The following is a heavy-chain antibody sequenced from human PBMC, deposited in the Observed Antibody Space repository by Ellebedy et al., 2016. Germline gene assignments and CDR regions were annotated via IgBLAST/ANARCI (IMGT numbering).Heavy chain of an antibody. J-gene: IGHJ6*03. D-gene: IGHD4-17*01. CDR2: IYYSGST. CDR1: GASLTGGTYY. CDR3: ARQSTDGPYTKIYYFFMDV. Sequence: SETLSLXXTVSGASLTGGTYYWGWIRQPPGKGLEWIGSIYYSGSTYYSGDTYYSPSLRSRVTISVDTSKNQFSLMLNSVTAADTAIYYCARQSTDGPYTKIYYFFMDVWGKGTLVTVSS. V-gene: IGHV4-39*01.